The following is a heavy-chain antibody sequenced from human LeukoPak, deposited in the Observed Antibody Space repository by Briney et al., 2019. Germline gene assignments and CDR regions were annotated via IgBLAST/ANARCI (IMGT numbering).Heavy chain of an antibody. D-gene: IGHD2-21*02. J-gene: IGHJ4*02. CDR2: ISGSGGSGDST. V-gene: IGHV3-23*01. CDR1: GFTFSSYA. Sequence: GGSLRLSRAASGFTFSSYAMSWVREAPGKGLEWVSVISGSGGSGDSTYYADSVKGRFTISRDDSKNTVYLQMNSLRAEDTAIYYCAKGRGGDPRGSLTYWGQGTLVTVSS. CDR3: AKGRGGDPRGSLTY.